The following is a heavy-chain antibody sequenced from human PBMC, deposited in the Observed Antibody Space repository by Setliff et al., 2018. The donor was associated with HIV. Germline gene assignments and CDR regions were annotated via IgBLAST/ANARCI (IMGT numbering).Heavy chain of an antibody. V-gene: IGHV3-7*01. CDR1: GFTVSSNY. CDR2: VKQDGTET. CDR3: ARDWRHGYDLNFDY. J-gene: IGHJ4*02. Sequence: LRLSCAASGFTVSSNYMSWVRQAPGKGLESVANVKQDGTETLYVDSVKGRFTISRDNAKNSLYLQMNSLRAEDTAMYYCARDWRHGYDLNFDYWGQGTLVTVSS. D-gene: IGHD5-12*01.